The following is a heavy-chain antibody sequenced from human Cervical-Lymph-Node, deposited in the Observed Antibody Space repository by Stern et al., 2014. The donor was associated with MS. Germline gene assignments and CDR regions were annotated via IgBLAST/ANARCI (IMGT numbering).Heavy chain of an antibody. V-gene: IGHV4-59*01. CDR2: IYYSGST. CDR1: GGSISSYY. J-gene: IGHJ5*02. D-gene: IGHD6-6*01. Sequence: QLQLQESGPGLVKPSETLSLTCTVSGGSISSYYWRWIRQPPGQGLGWIGYIYYSGSTNYNPSLKRRVTMYVDTIKHQLSLTLRSVTAANTAVYYCARGVSQVLDPWGQGTLVTVSS. CDR3: ARGVSQVLDP.